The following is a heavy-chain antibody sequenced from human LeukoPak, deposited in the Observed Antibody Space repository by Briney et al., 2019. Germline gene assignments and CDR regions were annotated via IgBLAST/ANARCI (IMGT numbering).Heavy chain of an antibody. CDR3: TTDYGEYCSGTTCYKGS. CDR2: IKGKTDAETT. Sequence: PGGSLRLSCTASGISFSNAWMSWVRQAPGRGLEWVGRIKGKTDAETTDYAAPVKGRFTISRDDSKNTVYLQMNSLKTEDTAVYYCTTDYGEYCSGTTCYKGSWGQGTLVTVSS. J-gene: IGHJ5*02. D-gene: IGHD2-2*02. CDR1: GISFSNAW. V-gene: IGHV3-15*01.